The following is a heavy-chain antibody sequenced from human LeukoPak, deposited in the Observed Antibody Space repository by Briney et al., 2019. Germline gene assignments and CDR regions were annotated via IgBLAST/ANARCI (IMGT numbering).Heavy chain of an antibody. V-gene: IGHV1-2*02. D-gene: IGHD4-23*01. CDR3: ARGMDYGCNPRAFDI. Sequence: ASVKVSCKASGYTFTGYYMHWVRQAPGQGLEWMGWINPNSGGTNYAQKFQGRVTMTRDTSISTAYMELSRLRSDDTAVYYCARGMDYGCNPRAFDIWGQGTMVTVSS. CDR2: INPNSGGT. CDR1: GYTFTGYY. J-gene: IGHJ3*02.